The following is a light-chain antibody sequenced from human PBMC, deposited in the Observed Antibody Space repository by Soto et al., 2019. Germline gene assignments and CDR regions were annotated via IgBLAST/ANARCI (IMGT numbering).Light chain of an antibody. CDR1: PSVSSY. J-gene: IGKJ3*01. V-gene: IGKV3-11*01. CDR3: QQHSNWFPIFT. Sequence: EIVLTQSPATLSLSPGERATLSCRASPSVSSYLAWYQQKPGQAPRLLIYDASNRATGIPARFSGSGSGPDFTLTTSSLASEDFAVYYCQQHSNWFPIFTFGPGTNVDIK. CDR2: DAS.